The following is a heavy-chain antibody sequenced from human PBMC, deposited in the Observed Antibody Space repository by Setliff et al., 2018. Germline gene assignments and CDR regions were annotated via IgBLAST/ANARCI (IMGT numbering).Heavy chain of an antibody. D-gene: IGHD1-7*01. CDR1: GGTFSSYA. V-gene: IGHV1-69*05. J-gene: IGHJ6*02. Sequence: ASVKVSCKASGGTFSSYAISWVRQAPGQGLEWMGGIIPIFGTANYAQKFQGRVTITTDESTSTAYMELSSLRSEDTAVYYCARGITGTTNYYYSMDVWGQGTTVTVSS. CDR3: ARGITGTTNYYYSMDV. CDR2: IIPIFGTA.